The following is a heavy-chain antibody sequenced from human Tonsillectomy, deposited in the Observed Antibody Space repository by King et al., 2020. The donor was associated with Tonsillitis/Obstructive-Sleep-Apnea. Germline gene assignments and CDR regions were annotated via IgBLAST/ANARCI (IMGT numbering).Heavy chain of an antibody. CDR2: IRTKTDGGTK. CDR3: TTEGYSSDWHEADY. CDR1: GFTFSNAC. V-gene: IGHV3-15*01. J-gene: IGHJ4*02. Sequence: VQLVESGGGSVKPGGSLRLSCAGSGFTFSNACVSWVRQAPGKGLEWVGRIRTKTDGGTKDYATFVKGRFTISRDDSKNTVFLHMKSLKTEDTAVYYCTTEGYSSDWHEADYWGQGTLVTVSS. D-gene: IGHD6-19*01.